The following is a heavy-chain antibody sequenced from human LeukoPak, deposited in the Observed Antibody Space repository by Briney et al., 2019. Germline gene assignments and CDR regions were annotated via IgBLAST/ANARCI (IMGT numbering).Heavy chain of an antibody. J-gene: IGHJ4*02. Sequence: GRSLRLSCGPSAFTFSASWMSWFRQAPGQGLGWVASITDEGSDTNSLDSVRGRFTFSRQSAEYSLYLHLDDLRAEDTAAFYCARHLLRGQNFDYWGQGTLVTVSS. CDR1: AFTFSASW. CDR3: ARHLLRGQNFDY. CDR2: ITDEGSDT. V-gene: IGHV3-7*01.